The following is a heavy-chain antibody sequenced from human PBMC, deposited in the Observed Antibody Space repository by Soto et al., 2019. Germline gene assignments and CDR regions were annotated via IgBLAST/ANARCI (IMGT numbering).Heavy chain of an antibody. Sequence: PSETLSLTCTVSGDSISSGTHYWNWIRQHPGKGLEWIGYISSSGNSYYSPSLKSRVFMSVDTSKNLFSLKLSSVTAADTAIYYCVGGLTSIYNCFDSWGQGTRVTVSS. J-gene: IGHJ5*01. V-gene: IGHV4-31*03. D-gene: IGHD3-16*01. CDR2: ISSSGNS. CDR1: GDSISSGTHY. CDR3: VGGLTSIYNCFDS.